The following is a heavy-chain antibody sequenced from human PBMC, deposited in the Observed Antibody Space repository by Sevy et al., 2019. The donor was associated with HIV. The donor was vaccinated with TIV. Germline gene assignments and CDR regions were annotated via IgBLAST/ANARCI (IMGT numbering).Heavy chain of an antibody. CDR1: GFMFGDYA. J-gene: IGHJ4*02. D-gene: IGHD3-3*01. CDR2: IRRKAYGGTT. Sequence: GGSLRLSCTTSGFMFGDYAMSWVRQAPGKGLEWVGFIRRKAYGGTTQYAASVKGRFTISRDDSKSIAYLQMNSLKTEDTAVYYCAGGGSTTILSPWDYWGQGTLVTVSS. V-gene: IGHV3-49*04. CDR3: AGGGSTTILSPWDY.